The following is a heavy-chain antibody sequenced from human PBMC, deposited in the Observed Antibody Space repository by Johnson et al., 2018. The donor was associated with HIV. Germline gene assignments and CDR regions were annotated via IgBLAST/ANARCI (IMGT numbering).Heavy chain of an antibody. CDR1: GFTFDDYG. J-gene: IGHJ3*02. Sequence: VQLVESGGGVVRPGGSLRLSCAASGFTFDDYGMTWVRQAPGKGLEWVADIKQDGSEKYYVDSVKGRFTISRDNTKNSLYLQMNSLRAEDTAVYYCKISSSNGFDIWGQGTMVTVSS. CDR3: KISSSNGFDI. D-gene: IGHD6-6*01. CDR2: IKQDGSEK. V-gene: IGHV3-7*05.